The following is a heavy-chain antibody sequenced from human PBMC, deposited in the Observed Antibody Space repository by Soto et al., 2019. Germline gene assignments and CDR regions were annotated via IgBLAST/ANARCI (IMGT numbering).Heavy chain of an antibody. J-gene: IGHJ3*01. CDR1: GDSISNSRW. V-gene: IGHV4-4*02. CDR3: AYSTGWYRHDV. D-gene: IGHD6-19*01. CDR2: IFHSGDT. Sequence: QVQLQESGPGLVKPSGTLSLTCAVSGDSISNSRWWTWVRQPPGKGLEWIGDIFHSGDTNYNPSLKSRVFISVDKSQNQFYLKVCSVTAADTAVYYCAYSTGWYRHDVWGQGTLVTVSS.